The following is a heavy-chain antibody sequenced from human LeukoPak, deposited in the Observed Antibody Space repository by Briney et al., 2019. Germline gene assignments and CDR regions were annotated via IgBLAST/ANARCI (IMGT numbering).Heavy chain of an antibody. CDR2: ISSSSSYT. J-gene: IGHJ4*02. Sequence: GGSLRLSCAASGFTFSDYYMSWIRQAPGKGLEWVSYISSSSSYTNYADSVKGRFTISRDNAKNSLCLQMNSLRAEDTAVYYCARDLYGDYVDYWGQGTLVTVSS. V-gene: IGHV3-11*06. D-gene: IGHD4-17*01. CDR1: GFTFSDYY. CDR3: ARDLYGDYVDY.